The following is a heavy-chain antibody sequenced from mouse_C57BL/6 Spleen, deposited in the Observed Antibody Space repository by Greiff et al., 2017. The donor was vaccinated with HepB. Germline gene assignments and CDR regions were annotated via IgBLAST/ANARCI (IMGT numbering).Heavy chain of an antibody. CDR3: AREGGYSNYPMDY. D-gene: IGHD2-5*01. Sequence: ESGPGLVKPSQSLSLTCSVTGYSITSGYYWNWIRQFPGNKLEWMGYISYDGSNNYNPSLKNRISITRDTSKNQFFLKLNSVTTEDTATYYCAREGGYSNYPMDYWGQGTSVTVSS. CDR1: GYSITSGYY. V-gene: IGHV3-6*01. CDR2: ISYDGSN. J-gene: IGHJ4*01.